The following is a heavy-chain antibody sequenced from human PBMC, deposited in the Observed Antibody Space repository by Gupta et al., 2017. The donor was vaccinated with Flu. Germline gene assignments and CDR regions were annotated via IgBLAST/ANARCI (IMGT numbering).Heavy chain of an antibody. J-gene: IGHJ4*02. CDR1: GESFSNYF. CDR2: INRGGST. CDR3: ARGDDNNYQRPFDF. D-gene: IGHD4-11*01. V-gene: IGHV4-34*01. Sequence: QVQLHQWGAGLLKPSETLSLTCALYGESFSNYFWSWIRQSPGKGLEWIGEINRGGSTSYNPSLKSRVTISVDTFNDQFSLTLSSVTAADTAVYYCARGDDNNYQRPFDFWGQGTLVTVSS.